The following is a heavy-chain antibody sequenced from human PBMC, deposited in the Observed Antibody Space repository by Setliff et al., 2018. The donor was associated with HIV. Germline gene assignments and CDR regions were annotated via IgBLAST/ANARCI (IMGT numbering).Heavy chain of an antibody. Sequence: ASVKVSCKSSGYRFSNHFTHWVRQAPGQGLEWMEVIDPTDGSTSFTQKFQGRVTVTRDTSTSTVYMELSSLRSEDTAVYYCARAVASRNIRGEYSFDYWGQGTLVTVSS. D-gene: IGHD3-16*01. CDR3: ARAVASRNIRGEYSFDY. V-gene: IGHV1-46*01. J-gene: IGHJ4*02. CDR2: IDPTDGST. CDR1: GYRFSNHF.